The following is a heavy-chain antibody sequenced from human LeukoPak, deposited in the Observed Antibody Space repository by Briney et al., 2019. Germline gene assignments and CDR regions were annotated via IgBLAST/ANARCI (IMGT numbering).Heavy chain of an antibody. J-gene: IGHJ4*02. Sequence: GASVKVSCKASGYTFTSYGISWVRQAPGQGLEWMGWISAYNGNTNYAQKLQGRVTMTTDTSTSTAYMELRSLRSDDTAVYYCARRAVRYDSSGYYSIIDYWGQGTLVTVSS. D-gene: IGHD3-22*01. CDR3: ARRAVRYDSSGYYSIIDY. CDR1: GYTFTSYG. V-gene: IGHV1-18*01. CDR2: ISAYNGNT.